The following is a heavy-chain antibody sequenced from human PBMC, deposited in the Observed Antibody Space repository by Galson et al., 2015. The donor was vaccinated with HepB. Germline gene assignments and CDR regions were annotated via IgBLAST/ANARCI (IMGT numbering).Heavy chain of an antibody. CDR1: GYTFTSYG. CDR3: ARAPLRYFDWLLSGALDY. Sequence: SVKVSCKASGYTFTSYGISWVRQAPGQGLEWMGWISAYNGNTNYAQKLQGRVTMTTDTSTSTAYMELRSLRSDDTAVYYCARAPLRYFDWLLSGALDYWGQGTLVTVSS. J-gene: IGHJ4*02. D-gene: IGHD3-9*01. V-gene: IGHV1-18*01. CDR2: ISAYNGNT.